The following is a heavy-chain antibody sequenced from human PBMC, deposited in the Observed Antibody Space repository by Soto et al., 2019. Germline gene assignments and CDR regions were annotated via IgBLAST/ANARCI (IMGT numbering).Heavy chain of an antibody. Sequence: QVQLQESGPGLVKPSETLSLTCTVSGGSISSYYWSWIRQPAGKGLEWIGRSYTSGSTNYNPSLKSRVTMSVDTSKNQFSLKLSSVTAADTAVYYCARDHSYYDFWSGYYPRNYYYYGMDVWGQGTTVTVSS. CDR1: GGSISSYY. J-gene: IGHJ6*02. CDR3: ARDHSYYDFWSGYYPRNYYYYGMDV. V-gene: IGHV4-4*07. D-gene: IGHD3-3*01. CDR2: SYTSGST.